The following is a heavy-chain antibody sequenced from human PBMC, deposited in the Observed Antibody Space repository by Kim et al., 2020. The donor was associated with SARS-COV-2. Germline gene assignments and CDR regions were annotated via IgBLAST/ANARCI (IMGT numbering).Heavy chain of an antibody. V-gene: IGHV5-51*01. D-gene: IGHD3-22*01. Sequence: GESLKISCKGSGYSFTSYWIGWVRQMPGKGLEWMGIIYPGDSDTRYSPSFQGQVTISADKSISTAYLQWSSLKASDTAMYYCARQAVGPYYDSSGWPFDYWGQGTLVTVSS. CDR1: GYSFTSYW. CDR3: ARQAVGPYYDSSGWPFDY. CDR2: IYPGDSDT. J-gene: IGHJ4*02.